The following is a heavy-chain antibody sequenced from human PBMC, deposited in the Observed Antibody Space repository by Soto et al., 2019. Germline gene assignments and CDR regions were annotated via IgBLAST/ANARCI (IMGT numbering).Heavy chain of an antibody. V-gene: IGHV4-30-4*01. Sequence: PSETLSLTCTVSGGSISSGDYYWSCIRQPPGKGLEWIGYIYYSGSTYYNPSLKSRVTISVDTSKNQFSLKLSSVTAADTAVYYCARAQDTAMVYYYYGMDVWGQGTTVTVSS. D-gene: IGHD5-18*01. J-gene: IGHJ6*02. CDR2: IYYSGST. CDR3: ARAQDTAMVYYYYGMDV. CDR1: GGSISSGDYY.